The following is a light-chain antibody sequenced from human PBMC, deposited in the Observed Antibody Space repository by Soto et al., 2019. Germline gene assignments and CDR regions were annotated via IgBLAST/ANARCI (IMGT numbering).Light chain of an antibody. V-gene: IGLV2-11*01. CDR2: DVS. CDR3: CSYAGSYTVL. Sequence: QSALTQPRSVSGSPGQSVTISCTGTGSDVGGYNFVSWYQQCPGKAPKLMIYDVSKRPSGVPDRFSGSKSGNTASLTISGLQAEDDADYYCCSYAGSYTVLFGGGTKLTVL. CDR1: GSDVGGYNF. J-gene: IGLJ3*02.